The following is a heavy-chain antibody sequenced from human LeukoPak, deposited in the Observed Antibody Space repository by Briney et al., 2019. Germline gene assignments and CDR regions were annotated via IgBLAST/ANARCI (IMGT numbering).Heavy chain of an antibody. D-gene: IGHD2-21*01. V-gene: IGHV4-4*07. J-gene: IGHJ6*03. CDR3: ARDRADCGGYCYWIGGYYYYYMDV. Sequence: SETLSLTCTVSGGSISSYYWSWIRQPAGKGLEWIGRIYTSGSTNYNPSLKSRVTMSVDTSKNQFSLKLSSVTAADTAVYYCARDRADCGGYCYWIGGYYYYYMDVWGKGTTVTVSS. CDR2: IYTSGST. CDR1: GGSISSYY.